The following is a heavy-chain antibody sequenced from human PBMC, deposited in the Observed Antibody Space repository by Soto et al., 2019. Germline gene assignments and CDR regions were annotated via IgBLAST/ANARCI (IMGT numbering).Heavy chain of an antibody. CDR3: ARDRAMAFDI. D-gene: IGHD2-2*01. CDR2: ISYDGSNK. Sequence: PGGSLRLSCAASGFTFSSYAMHWVRQAPGKGLEWVAVISYDGSNKYYADSVKGRFTISRDNSKNTLYLQMNSLRAEDTAVYYCARDRAMAFDIWGQGTMVTVSS. V-gene: IGHV3-30-3*01. CDR1: GFTFSSYA. J-gene: IGHJ3*02.